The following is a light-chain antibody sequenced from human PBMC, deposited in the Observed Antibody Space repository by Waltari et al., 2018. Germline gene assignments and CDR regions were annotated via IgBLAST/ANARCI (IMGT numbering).Light chain of an antibody. Sequence: SYELTQPPSVSVSPGQTASLTCSGDKLGDKYAPWYQQKPGQPPVLVIYQDSKRPSGIPERFSGSKSANTATLSISGTQAMDEADYYCQAWDSSTAYVFGTGTKVTVL. J-gene: IGLJ1*01. CDR2: QDS. V-gene: IGLV3-1*01. CDR1: KLGDKY. CDR3: QAWDSSTAYV.